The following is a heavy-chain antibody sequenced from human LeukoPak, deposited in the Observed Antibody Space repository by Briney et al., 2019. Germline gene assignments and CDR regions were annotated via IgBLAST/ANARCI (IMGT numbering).Heavy chain of an antibody. Sequence: GASVKVSCKASGYTFTDFGISWVRQAPGQGLEWMGWISGYNGDTNYAQKLQGRVTMTTDTSTSTAYMEVRSLRSDDTAVYYCTRDLGVDTTMIFFDYWGQGSLVTVSS. V-gene: IGHV1-18*01. CDR1: GYTFTDFG. CDR2: ISGYNGDT. CDR3: TRDLGVDTTMIFFDY. D-gene: IGHD5-18*01. J-gene: IGHJ4*02.